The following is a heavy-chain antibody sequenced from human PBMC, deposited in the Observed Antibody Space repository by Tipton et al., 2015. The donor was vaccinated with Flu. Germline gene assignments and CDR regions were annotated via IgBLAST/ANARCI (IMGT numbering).Heavy chain of an antibody. J-gene: IGHJ4*02. V-gene: IGHV4-4*08. CDR3: ARVRYSGGWWYYFDY. D-gene: IGHD2-8*02. CDR1: NFSTTNYY. CDR2: IFNRGT. Sequence: TLSLTCTVSNFSTTNYYWSWIRQPPGKGLEWIGYIFNRGTNFNPSFNSRATILEDPSTNQFSLKLSSVTATDTAVYYCARVRYSGGWWYYFDYWGQGMLVTVSS.